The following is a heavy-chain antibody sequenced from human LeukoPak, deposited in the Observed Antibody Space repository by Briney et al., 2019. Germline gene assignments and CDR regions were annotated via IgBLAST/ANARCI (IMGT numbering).Heavy chain of an antibody. J-gene: IGHJ4*02. CDR2: ISSSSSYI. CDR1: GFTFSSYS. CDR3: ARVADCGGDCFFDY. Sequence: GGSLRLSCAASGFTFSSYSMNWVRQAPGKGLEWVSSISSSSSYIYYADSVKGRFTISRDNAKNSLYLQMSSLRAEDTAVYYCARVADCGGDCFFDYWGQGTLVTVSS. D-gene: IGHD2-21*02. V-gene: IGHV3-21*01.